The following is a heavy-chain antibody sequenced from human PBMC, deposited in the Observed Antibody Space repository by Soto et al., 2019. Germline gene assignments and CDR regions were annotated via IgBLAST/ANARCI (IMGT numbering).Heavy chain of an antibody. CDR2: IYYNDHR. J-gene: IGHJ4*02. CDR3: AHSDGGYEIIYFDF. Sequence: QITLQESGPTLVKPTQTLTLTCTFSGFSFTTAGVAVGWIRQTPGGALEWLTLIYYNDHRRFSPSLKTRLTTTGDTSKNQVVLSLTNVDPGDTATYFCAHSDGGYEIIYFDFWGQGIPVTVSS. D-gene: IGHD5-12*01. V-gene: IGHV2-5*01. CDR1: GFSFTTAGVA.